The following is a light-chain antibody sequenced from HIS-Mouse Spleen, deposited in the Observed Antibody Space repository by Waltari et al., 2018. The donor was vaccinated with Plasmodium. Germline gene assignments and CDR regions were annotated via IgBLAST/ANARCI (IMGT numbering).Light chain of an antibody. V-gene: IGLV3-25*03. CDR1: ALPKQY. Sequence: SYELTQPPSVSVSPGQTARITCSGDALPKQYAYWYQQKPGQAPVLVIYKDSERPSGIPERFSGSSSGTTVTLTISGVQAEDEADYYWQSADSSGTPNWVFGGGTKLTVL. J-gene: IGLJ3*02. CDR3: QSADSSGTPNWV. CDR2: KDS.